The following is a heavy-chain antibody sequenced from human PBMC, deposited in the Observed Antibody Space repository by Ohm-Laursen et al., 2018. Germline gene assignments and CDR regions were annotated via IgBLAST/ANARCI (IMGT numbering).Heavy chain of an antibody. CDR1: GLTLKSYS. CDR3: ASGLY. Sequence: SLRLSCAASGLTLKSYSMDWVRQAPGKGLEWVSSISFSGSHIYYADSVKGRFTISRDNAKNSLYLQMNSLRVEDTAVYYCASGLYWGQGTLVTVSS. D-gene: IGHD3/OR15-3a*01. V-gene: IGHV3-21*01. CDR2: ISFSGSHI. J-gene: IGHJ4*02.